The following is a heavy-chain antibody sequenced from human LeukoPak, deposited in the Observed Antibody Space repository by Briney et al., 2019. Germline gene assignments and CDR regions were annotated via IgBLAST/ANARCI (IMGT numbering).Heavy chain of an antibody. CDR3: ARHRGPSLHSSGYFDY. Sequence: GGSLRLSCAASGFTFSSYGVHWVRQAPGKGLEWVAVIWYDGNNKYYADSVKGRFTISRDNSKNTLYLQMNSLRTEDTAVYYCARHRGPSLHSSGYFDYWGQGTLVTVSS. CDR2: IWYDGNNK. CDR1: GFTFSSYG. D-gene: IGHD3-22*01. V-gene: IGHV3-33*01. J-gene: IGHJ4*02.